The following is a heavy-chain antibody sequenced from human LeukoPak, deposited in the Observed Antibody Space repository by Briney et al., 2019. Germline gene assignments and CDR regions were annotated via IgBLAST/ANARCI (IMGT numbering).Heavy chain of an antibody. V-gene: IGHV1-46*01. Sequence: GASVKVSYKASGYSFIRYYMHWVRQAPGQGLEWMGIINPSGGSTSYAQKLQGRVTMTTDTSTSTAYMELRSLRSDDTAVYYCARDFGGYGYGYYMDVWGKGTTVTVSS. CDR2: INPSGGST. CDR3: ARDFGGYGYGYYMDV. D-gene: IGHD5-18*01. CDR1: GYSFIRYY. J-gene: IGHJ6*03.